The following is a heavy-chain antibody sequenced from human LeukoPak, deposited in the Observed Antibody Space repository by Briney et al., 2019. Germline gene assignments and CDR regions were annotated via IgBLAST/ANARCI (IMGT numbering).Heavy chain of an antibody. Sequence: PSETLSLTCTVSGGSISSSSYYWGWIRQPPGKGLEWIGSIYYSGSTYYNPTLKSRVTISVDTSKNQFSLKLSSVTAADTAVYYCARAWSSGWGPWGQGTLVTVSS. CDR2: IYYSGST. D-gene: IGHD6-19*01. CDR3: ARAWSSGWGP. CDR1: GGSISSSSYY. J-gene: IGHJ5*02. V-gene: IGHV4-39*07.